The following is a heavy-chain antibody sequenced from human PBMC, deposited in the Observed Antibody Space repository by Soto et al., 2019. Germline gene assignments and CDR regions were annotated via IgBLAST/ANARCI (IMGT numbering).Heavy chain of an antibody. D-gene: IGHD3-10*01. CDR1: GFTFSSYA. Sequence: GGSLRLSCAASGFTFSSYAMSWVRQAPGKGLEWVSAISGSGGSTYYADSVKGRFTISRDNSKNTLYLQMNSLRAEDTAVYYCALALVGFYGSGIHYMDVWGKGTTVTVSS. J-gene: IGHJ6*03. V-gene: IGHV3-23*01. CDR2: ISGSGGST. CDR3: ALALVGFYGSGIHYMDV.